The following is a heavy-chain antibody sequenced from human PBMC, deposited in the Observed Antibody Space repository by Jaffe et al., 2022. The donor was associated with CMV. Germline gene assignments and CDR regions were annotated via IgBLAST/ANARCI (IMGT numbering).Heavy chain of an antibody. V-gene: IGHV3-33*08. D-gene: IGHD3-10*01. Sequence: QVQLVESGGGVVQPGRSLRLSCAASGFTFSSYGMHWVRQAPGKGLEWVAVIWYDGSNKYYADSVKGRFTISRDNSKNTLYLQMNSLRAEDTAVYYCARGFYGDDAFDIWGQGTMVTVSS. CDR2: IWYDGSNK. J-gene: IGHJ3*02. CDR3: ARGFYGDDAFDI. CDR1: GFTFSSYG.